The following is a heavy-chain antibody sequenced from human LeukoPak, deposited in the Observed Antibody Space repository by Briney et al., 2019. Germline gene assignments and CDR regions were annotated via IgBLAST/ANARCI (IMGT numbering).Heavy chain of an antibody. CDR1: GFTVSSNY. V-gene: IGHV3-53*01. CDR2: IYSGVST. CDR3: ARDVTGWFDP. Sequence: SGGSLRLSCAASGFTVSSNYMSWVRQAPGKGLEWVSVIYSGVSTYSAASVRGGFTISRDNSKNTLSLQMNSLRAEDTSVYYCARDVTGWFDPWGQGTLVTVSS. D-gene: IGHD1-14*01. J-gene: IGHJ5*02.